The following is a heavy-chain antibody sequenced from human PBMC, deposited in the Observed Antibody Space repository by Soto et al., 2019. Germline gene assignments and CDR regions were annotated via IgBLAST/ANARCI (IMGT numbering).Heavy chain of an antibody. D-gene: IGHD1-26*01. CDR3: AKVEATMGFDY. CDR2: ISYDGSNK. J-gene: IGHJ4*02. CDR1: GFTFSSYG. Sequence: GGSLRLSCAASGFTFSSYGMHWVRQAPGKGLEWVAVISYDGSNKYYADSVKGRFTISRDNSKNTLYLQMNSLRAEDTAVYYCAKVEATMGFDYWGQGTLVTVSS. V-gene: IGHV3-30*18.